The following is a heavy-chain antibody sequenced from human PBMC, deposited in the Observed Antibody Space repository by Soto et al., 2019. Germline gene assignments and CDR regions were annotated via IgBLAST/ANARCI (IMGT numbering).Heavy chain of an antibody. CDR1: GGSISSYY. Sequence: SETLSLTCTVSGGSISSYYWSWIRQSPGKGLEWIGYIYYSGSTNYNPSLKSRVTISVDTSKNQFSLKLSSVTAADTAVYYCARXKFSGVVTYYYYYGMDVWGQGTTVTVSS. CDR2: IYYSGST. J-gene: IGHJ6*02. D-gene: IGHD3-3*01. CDR3: ARXKFSGVVTYYYYYGMDV. V-gene: IGHV4-59*01.